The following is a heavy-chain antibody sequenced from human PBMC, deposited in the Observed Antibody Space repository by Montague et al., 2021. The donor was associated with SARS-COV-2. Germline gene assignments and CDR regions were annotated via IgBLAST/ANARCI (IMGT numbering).Heavy chain of an antibody. V-gene: IGHV3-23*01. CDR2: LSRNGRTT. J-gene: IGHJ4*02. CDR3: AKRDDYDLMNCYWDY. CDR1: GFIFSSYA. Sequence: SLRLSCAASGFIFSSYAMSWVRQAPGKGLEWVSALSRNGRTTDYADSVKGRFTISRDNSKNTLYLQMNSLRAEDTAVYYCAKRDDYDLMNCYWDYWGQGTLVTVSS. D-gene: IGHD3-9*01.